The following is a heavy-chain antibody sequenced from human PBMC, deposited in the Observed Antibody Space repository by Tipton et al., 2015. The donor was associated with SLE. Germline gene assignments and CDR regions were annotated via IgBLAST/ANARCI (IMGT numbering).Heavy chain of an antibody. CDR2: IYYTGSA. V-gene: IGHV4-59*12. D-gene: IGHD4-23*01. J-gene: IGHJ5*02. CDR3: VREPLLYDDYGGGFDP. CDR1: GGSIGTFY. Sequence: TLSLTCTISGGSIGTFYWSWVRQPPGKRLEWIGYIYYTGSADYNPSVKSRVAISTDTSKKQFSLNLSSMSAADTAVYYCVREPLLYDDYGGGFDPWGQGTLVTVSS.